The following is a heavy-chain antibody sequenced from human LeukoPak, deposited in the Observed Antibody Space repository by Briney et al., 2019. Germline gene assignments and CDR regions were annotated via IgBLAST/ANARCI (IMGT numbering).Heavy chain of an antibody. CDR1: GYTFTGYY. V-gene: IGHV1-2*02. D-gene: IGHD3-16*02. CDR2: INPNSGGT. J-gene: IGHJ4*02. CDR3: ARGPQKAYDIVSGSYRYHFDY. Sequence: ASVKVSCKASGYTFTGYYMHWVRQAPGQGLEWMGWINPNSGGTNYAQKFQGRVTMTRDTSISTAYMELSRLKSDDTAVYYCARGPQKAYDIVSGSYRYHFDYWGQGTLVTVSS.